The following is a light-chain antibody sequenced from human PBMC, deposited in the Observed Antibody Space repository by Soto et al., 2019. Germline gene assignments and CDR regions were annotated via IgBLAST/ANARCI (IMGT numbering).Light chain of an antibody. V-gene: IGKV3-20*01. CDR1: QRVSSSY. J-gene: IGKJ2*01. CDR3: QQYVSSPLT. CDR2: RAS. Sequence: EIVLKQSPGTLSLSPGERATLSCRASQRVSSSYLAWYQQKPGLSPRLLIYRASSRATGIPDRFSGSGSGTDFTVTISRLEPEDFAVYCCQQYVSSPLTFAGGTNLEIK.